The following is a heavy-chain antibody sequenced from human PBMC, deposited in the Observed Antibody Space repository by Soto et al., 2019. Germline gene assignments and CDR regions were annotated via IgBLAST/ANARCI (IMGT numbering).Heavy chain of an antibody. J-gene: IGHJ4*02. Sequence: GSVRLSCXASGFTFSDYYMSWIRQAPGKGLEWVSYISISGGTIYYADSVKGRFTISRDNAKNSLYVQMNSLRGEDTAVYYCARAQYCGGDCYPTYFDYWGQGTLVTVSS. CDR1: GFTFSDYY. V-gene: IGHV3-11*01. CDR3: ARAQYCGGDCYPTYFDY. CDR2: ISISGGTI. D-gene: IGHD2-21*02.